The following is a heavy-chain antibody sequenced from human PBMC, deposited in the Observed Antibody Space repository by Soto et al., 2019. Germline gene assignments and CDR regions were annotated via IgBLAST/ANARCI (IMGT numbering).Heavy chain of an antibody. D-gene: IGHD3-3*01. CDR1: GFTFSRYW. J-gene: IGHJ3*02. V-gene: IGHV3-74*01. CDR3: ARGWRGDLNNAYDI. Sequence: GVSLRLSCAASGFTFSRYWMHWVRQAPWKVVMLISSFNMYVSSTDYADSVKGRFNISRDNEKNTLYLQMNSLRVEDTAVYYRARGWRGDLNNAYDILGQGIMVTVSS. CDR2: FNMYVSST.